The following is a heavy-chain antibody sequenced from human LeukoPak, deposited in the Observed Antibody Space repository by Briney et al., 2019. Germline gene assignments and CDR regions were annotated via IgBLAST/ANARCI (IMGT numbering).Heavy chain of an antibody. J-gene: IGHJ4*02. D-gene: IGHD1-26*01. CDR2: INPNSGGT. Sequence: ASVKVSCKASGYTFTSYDINWVRQATGQGLEWMGWINPNSGGTNYAQKFQGRVTMSRDTSISTAYMELSRLRSDDTAVYYCASGSYYGYWGQGTLVTVSS. CDR1: GYTFTSYD. CDR3: ASGSYYGY. V-gene: IGHV1-2*02.